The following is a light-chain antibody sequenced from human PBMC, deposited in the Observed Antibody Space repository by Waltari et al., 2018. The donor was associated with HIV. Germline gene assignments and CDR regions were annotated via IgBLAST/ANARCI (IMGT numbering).Light chain of an antibody. J-gene: IGLJ1*01. Sequence: LTQPASVSGSPGQSVTISCTGTSSDVGAYNYVSWYQQHPGKVPKLMIYQVRNRPSGISDRFSGSKSGNTASLISSGLQAEDEADYYCTSQTDRGTFVFGPGTKVTVL. V-gene: IGLV2-14*01. CDR1: SSDVGAYNY. CDR3: TSQTDRGTFV. CDR2: QVR.